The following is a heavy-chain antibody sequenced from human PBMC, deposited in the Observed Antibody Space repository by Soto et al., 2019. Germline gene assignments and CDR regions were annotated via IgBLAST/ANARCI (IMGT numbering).Heavy chain of an antibody. D-gene: IGHD2-2*01. J-gene: IGHJ6*02. CDR1: GFSFGGYA. Sequence: EEQLLESGGGLVQPGGSLRLSCAASGFSFGGYAMSWVRQAPGKGLEWVSTISGSSGGIYYADSVRGRFTISRDNSKKSLSVQVSSLLAEDTAVYYCTKWSRICSSITSCFYFYAMDVWGQGTTVTVPS. CDR3: TKWSRICSSITSCFYFYAMDV. CDR2: ISGSSGGI. V-gene: IGHV3-23*01.